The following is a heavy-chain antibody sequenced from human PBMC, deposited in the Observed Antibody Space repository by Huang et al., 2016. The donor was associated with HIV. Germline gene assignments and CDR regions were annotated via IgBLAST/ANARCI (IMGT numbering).Heavy chain of an antibody. V-gene: IGHV4-39*01. D-gene: IGHD1-26*01. CDR1: GGSISSSSYY. Sequence: QLQLQESGPGLAKPSETLSLTCTVSGGSISSSSYYWGWFRQPPGKGLEWIGSIYYSGSTYYNPSLKSRVTISGDTSKNQFSLKLSSVTAADTAVYYCARLLYRYYFDYWGQGTLVTVSS. CDR2: IYYSGST. CDR3: ARLLYRYYFDY. J-gene: IGHJ4*02.